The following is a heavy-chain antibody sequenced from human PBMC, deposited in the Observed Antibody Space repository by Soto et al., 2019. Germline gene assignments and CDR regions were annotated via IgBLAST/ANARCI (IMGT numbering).Heavy chain of an antibody. CDR1: GGTFSSYA. J-gene: IGHJ6*02. Sequence: QVQLVQSGAEVKKPGSSVKVSCKASGGTFSSYAISWVRQAPGQGLEWMGGIIPIFGTANYAQKFQGRVTITADESTSTAYMKLSSLRSEDTAVYYCARDVGIAAAEDYYYGMDVWGQGTTVTVSS. D-gene: IGHD6-13*01. CDR2: IIPIFGTA. V-gene: IGHV1-69*12. CDR3: ARDVGIAAAEDYYYGMDV.